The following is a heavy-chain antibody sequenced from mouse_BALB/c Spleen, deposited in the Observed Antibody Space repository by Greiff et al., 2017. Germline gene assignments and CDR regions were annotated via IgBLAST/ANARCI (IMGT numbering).Heavy chain of an antibody. CDR2: ISSGGST. CDR1: GFTFSSYA. D-gene: IGHD1-1*01. V-gene: IGHV5-6-5*01. Sequence: EVKLQESGGGLVKPGGSLKLSCAASGFTFSSYAMSWVRQTPEKRLEWVASISSGGSTYYPDSVKGRFTISRDNARNILYLQMSSLRSEDTAMYYCARGLGSSRWYFDVWGAGTTVTVSS. J-gene: IGHJ1*01. CDR3: ARGLGSSRWYFDV.